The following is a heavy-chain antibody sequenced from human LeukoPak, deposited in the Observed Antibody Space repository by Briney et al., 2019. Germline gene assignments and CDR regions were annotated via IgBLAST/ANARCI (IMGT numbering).Heavy chain of an antibody. CDR2: IWYDGSNK. V-gene: IGHV3-33*01. CDR3: ASEYCSGGSCYSGFIDY. CDR1: GFTFSSYG. Sequence: PGGSLRLSCAASGFTFSSYGMHWVRQAPGKGLEWVAVIWYDGSNKYYADSVKGRFTISRDNSKNTLYLQMNSLRAEDTAVYYCASEYCSGGSCYSGFIDYWGQGTLVTVPS. D-gene: IGHD2-15*01. J-gene: IGHJ4*02.